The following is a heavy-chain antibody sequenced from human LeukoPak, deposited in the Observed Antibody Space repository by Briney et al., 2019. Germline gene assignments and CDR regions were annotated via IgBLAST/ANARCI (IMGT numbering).Heavy chain of an antibody. J-gene: IGHJ4*02. CDR1: GFAFSSYW. CDR2: IKQDGSEK. Sequence: PGGSLRLSCAASGFAFSSYWMSWVRQAPGEGREWVANIKQDGSEKYYVASVKGRFTISRDNSKNPLYLKMNSLRAEDTAVYYCARDPGHYGEGDFDYWGQGTLVTVSS. CDR3: ARDPGHYGEGDFDY. V-gene: IGHV3-7*01. D-gene: IGHD4-17*01.